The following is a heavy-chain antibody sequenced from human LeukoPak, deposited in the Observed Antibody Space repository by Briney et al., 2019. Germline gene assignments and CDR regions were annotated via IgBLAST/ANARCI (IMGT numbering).Heavy chain of an antibody. CDR3: ARSRLRFLEWLSDTLDY. Sequence: ASVKVSCKASGYTFTSYDINWVRQATGQGLEWMGRINPNSGGTNYAQKFQGRVTMTRDTSISTAYMELSRLRSDDTAVYYCARSRLRFLEWLSDTLDYWGQGTLVTVSS. D-gene: IGHD3-3*01. CDR1: GYTFTSYD. V-gene: IGHV1-2*06. CDR2: INPNSGGT. J-gene: IGHJ4*02.